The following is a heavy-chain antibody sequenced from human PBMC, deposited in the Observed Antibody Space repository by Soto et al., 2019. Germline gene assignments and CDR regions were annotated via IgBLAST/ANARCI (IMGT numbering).Heavy chain of an antibody. CDR1: RYPLTELS. J-gene: IGHJ5*02. CDR3: AFRRGYDLSVFDP. CDR2: FDPEDGET. Sequence: ASGKVSFMVSRYPLTELSMHWFRQAPGKGLEWMGGFDPEDGETIYAQKCQGRVTMTEDTSTDTAYMELSSLRSEYTAVYYCAFRRGYDLSVFDPWGQGTLVTVSS. V-gene: IGHV1-24*01. D-gene: IGHD5-12*01.